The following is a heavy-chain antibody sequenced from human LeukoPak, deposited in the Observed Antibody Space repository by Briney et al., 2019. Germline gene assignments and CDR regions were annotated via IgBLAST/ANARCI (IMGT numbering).Heavy chain of an antibody. J-gene: IGHJ3*02. D-gene: IGHD3-22*01. CDR2: IYASDSDT. V-gene: IGHV5-51*01. CDR1: GYRLSNYW. Sequence: GESLKISCKASGYRLSNYWIVWVRQVSGKGLEWIGTIYASDSDTRYSPSFQGQVTISADKSINTAYLQWSSLKASDTAMYYCARKRSSGYYDSSGYAIDAFDMWGQGTMVTVSS. CDR3: ARKRSSGYYDSSGYAIDAFDM.